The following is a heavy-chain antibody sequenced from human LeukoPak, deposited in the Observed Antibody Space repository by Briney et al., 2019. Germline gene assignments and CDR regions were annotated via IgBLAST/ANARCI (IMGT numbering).Heavy chain of an antibody. Sequence: PGRPLRLSCAASGFTFSSYGMHWVRQAPGKGLEWVAVISYDGSNKYYADSVKGRFTISRDNSKNTLYLQMNSLRAEDTAVYYCAKDGGSLMDYWGQGTLVTVSS. CDR1: GFTFSSYG. J-gene: IGHJ4*02. CDR3: AKDGGSLMDY. CDR2: ISYDGSNK. V-gene: IGHV3-30*18. D-gene: IGHD1-26*01.